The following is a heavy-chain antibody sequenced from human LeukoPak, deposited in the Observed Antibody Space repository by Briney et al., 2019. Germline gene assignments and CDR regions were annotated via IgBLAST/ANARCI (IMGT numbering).Heavy chain of an antibody. V-gene: IGHV1-69*05. D-gene: IGHD2-15*01. Sequence: GPSVKVSCKASGGTFSSYAISWVRQAAGHGREWMGGIIPIFGTANYAQKFQGRVTITTDESTSTAYMELRSLRSEDTAVYYCARVMGRYGGSDYYYYYYMDVWGKGTTVTVSS. J-gene: IGHJ6*03. CDR3: ARVMGRYGGSDYYYYYYMDV. CDR1: GGTFSSYA. CDR2: IIPIFGTA.